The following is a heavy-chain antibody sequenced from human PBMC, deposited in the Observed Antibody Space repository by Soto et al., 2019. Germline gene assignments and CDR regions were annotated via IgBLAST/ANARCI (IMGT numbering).Heavy chain of an antibody. D-gene: IGHD1-1*01. Sequence: QVQLQQWGAGLLKPSETLSLTCAVYGGSVSSGSYYWSWIRQPPGKGLEWIAEISHSGRIHFNPSLKSRVTISVDTSKNQFSLKMSSVTAADTAIYYCARVERGTATTVVDAFDIWGQGTMVTVS. CDR3: ARVERGTATTVVDAFDI. V-gene: IGHV4-34*01. CDR2: ISHSGRI. CDR1: GGSVSSGSYY. J-gene: IGHJ3*02.